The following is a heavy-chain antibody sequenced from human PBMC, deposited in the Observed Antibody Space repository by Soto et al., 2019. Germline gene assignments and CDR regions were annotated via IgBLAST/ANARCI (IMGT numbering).Heavy chain of an antibody. CDR2: MNPNSGNT. CDR1: GYTFTSYD. Sequence: ASVKVSCKASGYTFTSYDINWVRQATGQGLEWMGWMNPNSGNTGYAQKFQGRVTMTRNTSISTAYMELSSLRSEDTAVYYCARVGYDFWSGYYRAPHWGQGTLVTVSS. CDR3: ARVGYDFWSGYYRAPH. J-gene: IGHJ4*02. D-gene: IGHD3-3*01. V-gene: IGHV1-8*01.